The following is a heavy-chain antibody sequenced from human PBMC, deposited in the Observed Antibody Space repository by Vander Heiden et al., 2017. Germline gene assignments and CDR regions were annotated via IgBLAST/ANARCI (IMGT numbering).Heavy chain of an antibody. D-gene: IGHD3-22*01. Sequence: QVQLQQWGSGLLKPSETLSLTCAVYCGSFSCYYWSWNRQPPGKGLEWIGEINHSGSTNYNPSLKSRVTISVDTSKNQFSLKLSSVTAADTAVYYCARVALYYDSSGYPDYWGQGTLVTVSS. V-gene: IGHV4-34*01. CDR3: ARVALYYDSSGYPDY. J-gene: IGHJ4*02. CDR2: INHSGST. CDR1: CGSFSCYY.